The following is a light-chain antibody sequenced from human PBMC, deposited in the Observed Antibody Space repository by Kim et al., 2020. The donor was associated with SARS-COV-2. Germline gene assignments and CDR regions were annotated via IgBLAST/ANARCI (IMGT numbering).Light chain of an antibody. CDR2: SAS. V-gene: IGKV1-27*01. CDR1: QDINNY. J-gene: IGKJ1*01. Sequence: DSQMTQSPSSLSASVGDRVTISCRASQDINNYLAWYQQKPGKAPKLLIYSASALHVGVPSRFSGSGSGTDFTLTISNLQPEDVATYYCQNYNSDPCTFGQGTKVDIK. CDR3: QNYNSDPCT.